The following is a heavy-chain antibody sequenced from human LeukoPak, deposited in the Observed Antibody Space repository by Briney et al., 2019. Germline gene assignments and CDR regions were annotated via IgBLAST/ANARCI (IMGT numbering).Heavy chain of an antibody. D-gene: IGHD6-19*01. CDR1: GYTFTSYG. CDR3: ARERRQWLVSDY. CDR2: ISAYNGNT. Sequence: GASVKVSCKASGYTFTSYGISWVRQAPGQGLEWMGWISAYNGNTNYAQKLQGRVTMTTDTSTSTAYMELSRLRSDDTAVYYCARERRQWLVSDYWGQGTLVTVSS. V-gene: IGHV1-18*01. J-gene: IGHJ4*02.